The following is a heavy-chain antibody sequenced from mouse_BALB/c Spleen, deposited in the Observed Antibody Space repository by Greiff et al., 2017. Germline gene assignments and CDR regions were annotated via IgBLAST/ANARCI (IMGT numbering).Heavy chain of an antibody. J-gene: IGHJ4*01. CDR2: IDPENGDT. CDR1: GFNIKDYY. CDR3: KTARASGMDY. D-gene: IGHD3-1*01. V-gene: IGHV14-4*02. Sequence: VQLQQSGAELVRSGASVKLSCTASGFNIKDYYMHWVKRRPEQGLEWIGWIDPENGDTEYAPKFQGKATMTADTSSNTAYLQLSSLTSEDTAVYYCKTARASGMDYWGQGTSVTVSS.